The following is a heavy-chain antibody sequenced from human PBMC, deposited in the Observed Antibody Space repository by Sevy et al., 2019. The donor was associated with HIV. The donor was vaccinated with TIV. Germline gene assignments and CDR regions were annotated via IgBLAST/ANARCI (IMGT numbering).Heavy chain of an antibody. J-gene: IGHJ5*02. CDR2: IYYSGST. Sequence: SETLSLTCTVSGGSISSSSYYWGWIRQPPGKGLEWIGSIYYSGSTYYNPSLKSRVTISLDTSKNQFSLKLSSVTAADTAVYYCARLSMVQGVISNWFDPWGQGTLVTVSS. CDR1: GGSISSSSYY. CDR3: ARLSMVQGVISNWFDP. V-gene: IGHV4-39*01. D-gene: IGHD3-10*01.